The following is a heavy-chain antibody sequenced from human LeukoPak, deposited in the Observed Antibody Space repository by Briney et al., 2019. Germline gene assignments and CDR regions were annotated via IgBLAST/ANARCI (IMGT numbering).Heavy chain of an antibody. CDR2: IKQDGSEK. CDR1: GFTFSSYW. J-gene: IGHJ3*02. V-gene: IGHV3-7*03. D-gene: IGHD3-16*02. CDR3: AREGQRDYVWGSYRYTGHAFDI. Sequence: PGGSLRLSCAASGFTFSSYWMSWVRQAPGKGLEWVANIKQDGSEKYYVDSVKGRFTISRDNAKNSLYLQMNSLRAEDTAVYYCAREGQRDYVWGSYRYTGHAFDIWGQGTMVTVSS.